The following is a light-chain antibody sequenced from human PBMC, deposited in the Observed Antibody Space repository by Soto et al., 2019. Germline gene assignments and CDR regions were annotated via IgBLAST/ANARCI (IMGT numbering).Light chain of an antibody. CDR2: GAS. V-gene: IGKV3-15*01. Sequence: EILMTQSPATLSVSPGERATLSCRASQSVSNNLAWYKQKPGQGPRLLIYGASTRATGIPARLSGSGSGTEFTLTISSMKSEDFAVYYCQQYNNWVTFGGGTKVDIK. J-gene: IGKJ4*01. CDR1: QSVSNN. CDR3: QQYNNWVT.